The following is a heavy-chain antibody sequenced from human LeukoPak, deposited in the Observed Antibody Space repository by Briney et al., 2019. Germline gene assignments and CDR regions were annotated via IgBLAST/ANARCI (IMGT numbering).Heavy chain of an antibody. CDR3: ARATVDTAMVTDGYYFDY. V-gene: IGHV1-2*02. CDR1: VYTFTIYY. Sequence: GAPVTVSFKSSVYTFTIYYMHWVRQAPGQGREWMGWINPNSGGTNYAQKFQGRVTMTRDTSISTAYMELSRLRSDDTAVYYCARATVDTAMVTDGYYFDYWGQGTLVTVSS. J-gene: IGHJ4*02. CDR2: INPNSGGT. D-gene: IGHD5-18*01.